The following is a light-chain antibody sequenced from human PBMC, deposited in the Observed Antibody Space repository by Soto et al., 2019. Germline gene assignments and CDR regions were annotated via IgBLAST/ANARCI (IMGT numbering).Light chain of an antibody. V-gene: IGKV3-20*01. CDR2: GAS. CDR1: QSVSSTY. J-gene: IGKJ5*01. Sequence: EIVLTQSPGTLSLSPWERATLSCRASQSVSSTYLAWYQQKPSQAPRLLIYGASSRATGTPDRFSGSGSGTDFTLTISRLEPEDFAVYYCQQYGSSPPITFGQGTRLEIK. CDR3: QQYGSSPPIT.